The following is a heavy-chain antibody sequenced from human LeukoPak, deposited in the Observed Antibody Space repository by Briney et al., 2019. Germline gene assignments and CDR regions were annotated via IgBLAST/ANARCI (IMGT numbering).Heavy chain of an antibody. Sequence: SETLSLTCSVSGGTTHSYYWSWIRQPPGKALEFIGYIYTGGSTNYNPSLKRRVAISVDTSKNQFSLRLNSVTAADTAVYYCARRSNYFDYWGQGTLVTVSS. V-gene: IGHV4-4*09. CDR1: GGTTHSYY. J-gene: IGHJ4*02. D-gene: IGHD4-11*01. CDR3: ARRSNYFDY. CDR2: IYTGGST.